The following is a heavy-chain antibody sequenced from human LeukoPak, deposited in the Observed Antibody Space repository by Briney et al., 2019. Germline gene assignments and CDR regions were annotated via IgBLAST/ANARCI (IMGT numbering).Heavy chain of an antibody. D-gene: IGHD3-9*01. V-gene: IGHV1-69*04. CDR1: GGTCSSYA. CDR3: AVRFPYDILTGFNFDY. Sequence: SVKVSCKASGGTCSSYAISWVRQAPGQGLEWMGRIIPILGIANYAQKFQGRVTITADKSTSTAYMELSSLRSEDTAVYYCAVRFPYDILTGFNFDYWGQGTLVTVSS. CDR2: IIPILGIA. J-gene: IGHJ4*02.